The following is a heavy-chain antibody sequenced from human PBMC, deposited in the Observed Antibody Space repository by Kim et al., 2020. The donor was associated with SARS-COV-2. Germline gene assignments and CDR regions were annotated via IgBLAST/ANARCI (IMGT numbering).Heavy chain of an antibody. D-gene: IGHD6-13*01. Sequence: SETLSLTCTVSGGSISSGGYYWSWIRQHPGKGREWIGYIYYSGSTYYNPSLKSRVTISVDTSKNQFSLKLSSVTAADTAVYYCAREGYSSSWYNWFDPWGQGTLVTVSS. CDR3: AREGYSSSWYNWFDP. V-gene: IGHV4-31*03. CDR1: GGSISSGGYY. CDR2: IYYSGST. J-gene: IGHJ5*02.